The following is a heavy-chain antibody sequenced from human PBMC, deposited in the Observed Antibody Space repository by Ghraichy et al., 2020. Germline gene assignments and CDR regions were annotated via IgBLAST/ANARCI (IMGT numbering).Heavy chain of an antibody. CDR1: GFTFSSYA. CDR3: AKRPARPPAGYYGMDV. J-gene: IGHJ6*02. D-gene: IGHD6-6*01. CDR2: ISGSGGST. Sequence: GGSLRLSCAASGFTFSSYAMSWVRQAPGKGLEWVSAISGSGGSTYYADSVKGRFTISRDNSKNTLYLQMNSLRAEDTAVYYCAKRPARPPAGYYGMDVWGQGTTVTVSS. V-gene: IGHV3-23*01.